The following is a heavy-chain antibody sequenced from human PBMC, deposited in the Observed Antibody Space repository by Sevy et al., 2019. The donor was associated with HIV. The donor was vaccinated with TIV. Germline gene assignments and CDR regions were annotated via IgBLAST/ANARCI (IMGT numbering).Heavy chain of an antibody. CDR3: AKDISPGYSYGSNFDY. Sequence: GGSLRLSCAASGFTFDDYAVHWVRQAPGKGLEWVSGISWNSGSIGYADSVKGRFTISRDNAKNSLYLQMNSLRAEDTALYYCAKDISPGYSYGSNFDYWGQGTLVTVSS. CDR2: ISWNSGSI. CDR1: GFTFDDYA. J-gene: IGHJ4*02. V-gene: IGHV3-9*01. D-gene: IGHD5-18*01.